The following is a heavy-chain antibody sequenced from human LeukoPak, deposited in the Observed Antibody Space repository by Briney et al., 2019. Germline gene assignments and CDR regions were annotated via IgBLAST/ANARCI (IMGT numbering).Heavy chain of an antibody. CDR3: ARAAYSSTWYSRYFDL. J-gene: IGHJ2*01. D-gene: IGHD6-13*01. V-gene: IGHV3-13*01. CDR2: IGTAGEI. CDR1: GFTFSSYD. Sequence: GGTLRLSCAASGFTFSSYDIHWVRQATGKGLEWVSGIGTAGEIYYPGSVKGRFTISRENAKNSLYLQMNSLRAGDTAVYYCARAAYSSTWYSRYFDLWGRGTLVTVSS.